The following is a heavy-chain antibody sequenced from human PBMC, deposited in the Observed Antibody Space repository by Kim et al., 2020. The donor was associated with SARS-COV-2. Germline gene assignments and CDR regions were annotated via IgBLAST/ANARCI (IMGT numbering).Heavy chain of an antibody. Sequence: QKFQGRVTMTRDTSTSTVYMELSSLRSEDTAVYYCARDASDPYYYYGMDVWGQGTTVTVSS. V-gene: IGHV1-46*01. D-gene: IGHD2-21*02. CDR3: ARDASDPYYYYGMDV. J-gene: IGHJ6*02.